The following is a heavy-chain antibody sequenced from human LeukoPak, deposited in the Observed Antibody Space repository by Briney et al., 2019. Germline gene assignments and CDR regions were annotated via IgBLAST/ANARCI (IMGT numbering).Heavy chain of an antibody. V-gene: IGHV1-3*01. J-gene: IGHJ5*02. CDR3: ARGWFGELSPGWFDP. CDR2: INAGNGNR. D-gene: IGHD3-10*01. CDR1: GYTFTSYA. Sequence: ASVMVSCKASGYTFTSYAMHWVRPAPGQRLEWMGWINAGNGNRKYSQKFQGRVTITRDTSASTAYMELSSLRSEDTAVYYCARGWFGELSPGWFDPWGQGTLVTVSS.